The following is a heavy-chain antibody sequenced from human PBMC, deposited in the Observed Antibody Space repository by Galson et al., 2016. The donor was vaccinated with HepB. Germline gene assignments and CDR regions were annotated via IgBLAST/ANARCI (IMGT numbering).Heavy chain of an antibody. CDR3: VRGSTAPDV. CDR2: ISNNGDSI. CDR1: GFTFSSNA. Sequence: SLRLSCAASGFTFSSNAMDWVRQAPGKGLQYISAISNNGDSIYYADSVKGRFTISRDNSRSMLFLQMNSLKTEDTGVYYCVRGSTAPDVWGKGTTVTVSS. J-gene: IGHJ6*04. D-gene: IGHD1-26*01. V-gene: IGHV3-64*04.